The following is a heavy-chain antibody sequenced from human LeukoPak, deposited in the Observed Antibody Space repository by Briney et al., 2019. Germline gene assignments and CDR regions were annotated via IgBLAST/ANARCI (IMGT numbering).Heavy chain of an antibody. D-gene: IGHD6-13*01. CDR3: ARIIAAAGLDYYYYYMDV. Sequence: SETLSLTCTVSGGSISSYYWSWIRQPPGKGLEWIGYIYYSGSTNYNPSLTSRVTISVDTSKNQFSLKLSSVTAADTAVYYCARIIAAAGLDYYYYYMDVWGRGTTVTVSS. V-gene: IGHV4-59*01. CDR1: GGSISSYY. CDR2: IYYSGST. J-gene: IGHJ6*03.